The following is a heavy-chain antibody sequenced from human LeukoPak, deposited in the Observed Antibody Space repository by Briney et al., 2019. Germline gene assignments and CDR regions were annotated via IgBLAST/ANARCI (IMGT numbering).Heavy chain of an antibody. D-gene: IGHD3-22*01. CDR2: INHNGNVN. CDR1: GFTFSSYW. Sequence: GGSLRLSCAASGFTFSSYWMNWARQAPGKGLEWVASINHNGNVNYYVDSVKGRFTISRDNSKNTLYLQMNSLRAEDTAVYYCAKGPHYYDSSGRMDVWGQGTTVTVSS. V-gene: IGHV3-7*01. CDR3: AKGPHYYDSSGRMDV. J-gene: IGHJ6*02.